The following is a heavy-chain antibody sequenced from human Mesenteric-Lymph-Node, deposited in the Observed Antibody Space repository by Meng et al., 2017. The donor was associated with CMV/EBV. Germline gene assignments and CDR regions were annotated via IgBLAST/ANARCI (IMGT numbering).Heavy chain of an antibody. J-gene: IGHJ6*02. Sequence: GESLKISCAISGLTLSEYTMTWVRQAPGKGLESVSHISSSGTNIYYADAVKGRFAISRDNAENSLFLQMNSLRTEDTAVYYCARSKDQSGGSKFGLDVWGQGTTVTVSS. V-gene: IGHV3-48*04. CDR1: GLTLSEYT. D-gene: IGHD3-10*01. CDR2: ISSSGTNI. CDR3: ARSKDQSGGSKFGLDV.